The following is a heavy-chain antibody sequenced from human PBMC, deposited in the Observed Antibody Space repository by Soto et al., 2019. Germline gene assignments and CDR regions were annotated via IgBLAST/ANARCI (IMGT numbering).Heavy chain of an antibody. V-gene: IGHV3-21*01. J-gene: IGHJ5*02. CDR3: ERSDCTSTSYYVFWFDP. CDR2: ISSSSSYI. D-gene: IGHD2-2*01. Sequence: EVQLVESGGGLVKPGGSLRLSCAASGFSFSNYGMNWVRQAPGKGLEWVSSISSSSSYISYADSVKGRFTISRDNAKDSVYLQMNRLRAEDTAVYYCERSDCTSTSYYVFWFDPWGQGTLVTVSS. CDR1: GFSFSNYG.